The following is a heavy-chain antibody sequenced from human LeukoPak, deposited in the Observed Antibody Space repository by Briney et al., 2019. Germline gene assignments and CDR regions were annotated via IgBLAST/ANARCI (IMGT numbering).Heavy chain of an antibody. CDR1: GGSISSYY. Sequence: NPSETLSLTCTVSGGSISSYYWSWIRQPPGKGLEWIGYIYYSGSTHYNPSLKSRVTISVDTSKNQFSLKLSSVTAADTAVYYCASPSTKTTLNGPPFYFDSGGQGTLVT. CDR3: ASPSTKTTLNGPPFYFDS. D-gene: IGHD1/OR15-1a*01. V-gene: IGHV4-59*08. J-gene: IGHJ4*02. CDR2: IYYSGST.